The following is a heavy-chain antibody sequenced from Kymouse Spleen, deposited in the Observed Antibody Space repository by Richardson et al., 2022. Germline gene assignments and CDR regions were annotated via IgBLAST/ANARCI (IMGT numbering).Heavy chain of an antibody. CDR2: IYHSGST. CDR1: GGSISSSNW. V-gene: IGHV4-4*02. CDR3: AREGRSGSYEDYYYYYGMDV. J-gene: IGHJ6*02. D-gene: IGHD1-26*01. Sequence: QVQLQESGPGLVKPSGTLSLTCAVSGGSISSSNWWSWVRQPPGKGLEWIGEIYHSGSTNYNPSLKSRVTISVDKSKNQFSLKLSSVTAADTAVYYCAREGRSGSYEDYYYYYGMDVWGQGTTVTVSS.